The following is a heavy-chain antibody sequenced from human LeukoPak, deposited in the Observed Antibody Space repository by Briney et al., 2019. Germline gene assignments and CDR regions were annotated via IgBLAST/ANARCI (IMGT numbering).Heavy chain of an antibody. CDR1: GGSISSYY. Sequence: SETLSLTCTVSGGSISSYYWSWIRQPPGKGLEWIGNIYTSGSTNYNPSLRGRVTMSVDTSKNQISLKLSSVTAADTAVYFYARFIYSTSCFDYWGQGTLVTVSS. J-gene: IGHJ4*02. V-gene: IGHV4-4*09. CDR2: IYTSGST. D-gene: IGHD6-13*01. CDR3: ARFIYSTSCFDY.